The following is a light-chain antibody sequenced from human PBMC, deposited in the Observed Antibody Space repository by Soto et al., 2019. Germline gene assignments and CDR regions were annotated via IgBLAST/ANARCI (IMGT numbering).Light chain of an antibody. CDR3: HQYSSSRKT. V-gene: IGKV3-20*01. J-gene: IGKJ1*01. Sequence: IMFTQSPGTLSLSPGERATLSCRASHSVRSTYLAWYQQRPGQAPRLLIYGASSRATGIPDRFSGSGSGTDFTLTISRLEPEDSAVYYCHQYSSSRKTFGQGTKVDI. CDR1: HSVRSTY. CDR2: GAS.